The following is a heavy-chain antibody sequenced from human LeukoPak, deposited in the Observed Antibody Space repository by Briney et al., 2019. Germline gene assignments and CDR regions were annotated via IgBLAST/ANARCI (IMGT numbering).Heavy chain of an antibody. CDR1: GLSLSITGMS. D-gene: IGHD3-22*01. J-gene: IGHJ4*02. CDR2: IDWDDDK. V-gene: IGHV2-70*11. Sequence: SVGALVKRTQTLTLTCTFSGLSLSITGMSVSWIRQPPGKALEWLARIDWDDDKYYTTSLKTRLTISKDTSKNQVVFIVTNMDPADTATYYCARTYYYDSSPYQPFGYWGQGTLVTVSS. CDR3: ARTYYYDSSPYQPFGY.